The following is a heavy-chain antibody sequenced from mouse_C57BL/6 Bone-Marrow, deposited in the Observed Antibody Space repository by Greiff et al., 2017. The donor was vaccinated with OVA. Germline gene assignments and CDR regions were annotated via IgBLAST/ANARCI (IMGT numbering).Heavy chain of an antibody. CDR1: GFNFKDDY. J-gene: IGHJ3*01. CDR3: TPSNPFAY. V-gene: IGHV14-4*01. CDR2: IDPENGDT. Sequence: LVESGAELVRPGASVKLSCTASGFNFKDDYMHWVKQRPEQGLEWIGWIDPENGDTEYASKFQGKATITADTSSNTAYLQLSSLTSEDTAVYYCTPSNPFAYWGQGTLVTVSA. D-gene: IGHD2-10*02.